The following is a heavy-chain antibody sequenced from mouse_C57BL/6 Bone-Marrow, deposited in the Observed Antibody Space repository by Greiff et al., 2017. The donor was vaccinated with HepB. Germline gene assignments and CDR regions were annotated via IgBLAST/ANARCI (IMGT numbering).Heavy chain of an antibody. J-gene: IGHJ2*01. V-gene: IGHV1-54*01. CDR1: GYAFTNYL. CDR2: INPGSGGT. CDR3: ARGGGDY. Sequence: QVQLQQSGAELVRPGTSVKVSCKASGYAFTNYLIEWVKQRPGQGLEWIGVINPGSGGTNYNEKFKGKATLTADKSSSTAYMRLSSLPSEDSAVYFCARGGGDYWGQGTTLTVSS.